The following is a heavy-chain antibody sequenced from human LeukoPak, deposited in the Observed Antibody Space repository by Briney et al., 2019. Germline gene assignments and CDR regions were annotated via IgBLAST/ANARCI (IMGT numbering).Heavy chain of an antibody. V-gene: IGHV3-23*01. CDR1: GFTFTNYA. Sequence: GSLRLSCVASGFTFTNYAMSWVRQPPGKGLEWVSAISATRGNTYADSVQGRFSISRDNSKNTLYLQMNSLRAEDTAVYYCAKGSSTTCPCYRDHWGQGTLVTVSS. D-gene: IGHD2-2*01. CDR2: ISATRGNT. CDR3: AKGSSTTCPCYRDH. J-gene: IGHJ4*02.